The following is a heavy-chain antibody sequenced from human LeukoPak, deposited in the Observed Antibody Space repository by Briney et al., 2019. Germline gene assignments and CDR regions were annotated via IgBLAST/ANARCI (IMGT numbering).Heavy chain of an antibody. J-gene: IGHJ4*02. Sequence: GGSLRLSCAASGFTFSSYGMHWVRQAPGKGLEWVAVISYDGSNKYYADSVKGRFTISRDNSKNTLYLQMNSLRAEDTAVYYCARDQYYDSSGFIPYFDYWGQGTLVTVSS. D-gene: IGHD3-22*01. CDR2: ISYDGSNK. CDR1: GFTFSSYG. CDR3: ARDQYYDSSGFIPYFDY. V-gene: IGHV3-30*03.